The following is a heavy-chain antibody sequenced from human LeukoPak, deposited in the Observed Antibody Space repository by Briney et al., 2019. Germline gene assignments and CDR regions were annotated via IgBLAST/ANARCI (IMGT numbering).Heavy chain of an antibody. CDR2: IHNSGTT. Sequence: SETLSLTCAVSGGPFSGYFWSWIRQSSGKGLEWIGEIHNSGTTNYNPSLNSRVTISEDTSKNQFYLNLSSVTAADTAVYYCARMYYYDFWGQGTLVTVSS. J-gene: IGHJ4*02. CDR3: ARMYYYDF. CDR1: GGPFSGYF. V-gene: IGHV4-34*01.